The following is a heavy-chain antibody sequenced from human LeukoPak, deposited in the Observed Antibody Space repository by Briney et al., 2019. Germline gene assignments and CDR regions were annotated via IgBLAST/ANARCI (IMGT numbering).Heavy chain of an antibody. D-gene: IGHD4-17*01. CDR2: VIITGVST. Sequence: PGGPLRLSCAASGFTFSNYAMSWVRQAPGRGLEWVSTVIITGVSTYYADPLKGRFTISRDNSKNTLYLQMNSLRAEDTAVYYCARNMTSVTTGGDAFDLWGQGTMVTVSS. V-gene: IGHV3-23*01. J-gene: IGHJ3*01. CDR1: GFTFSNYA. CDR3: ARNMTSVTTGGDAFDL.